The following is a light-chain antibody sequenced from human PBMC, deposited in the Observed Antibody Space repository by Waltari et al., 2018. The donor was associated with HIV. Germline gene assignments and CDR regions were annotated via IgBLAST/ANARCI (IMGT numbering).Light chain of an antibody. CDR3: QQYSNWPPLT. Sequence: IVMTQSPVPLSVSPGERATLSCRASHSISSNLAWYQQRSGQAPRLLIYGASTRATDIPARFSGSGSGTEFTLTISSLQSEDFAVYFCQQYSNWPPLTFGGGTKVEIK. V-gene: IGKV3-15*01. J-gene: IGKJ4*01. CDR2: GAS. CDR1: HSISSN.